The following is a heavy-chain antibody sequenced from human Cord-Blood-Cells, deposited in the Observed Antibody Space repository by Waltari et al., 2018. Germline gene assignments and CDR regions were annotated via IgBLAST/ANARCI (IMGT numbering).Heavy chain of an antibody. V-gene: IGHV3-48*01. D-gene: IGHD3-22*01. CDR3: ARFDSSGAFDI. J-gene: IGHJ3*02. CDR2: ISSSSSTI. CDR1: GFTFSSYR. Sequence: EVQLVESGGGLVQPGGSLRLSCAASGFTFSSYRLNWVRQAPGKGLEWVSYISSSSSTIYYADSVKGRFTISRDNAKNSLYLQMNSLRAEDTAVYYCARFDSSGAFDIWGQGTMVTVSS.